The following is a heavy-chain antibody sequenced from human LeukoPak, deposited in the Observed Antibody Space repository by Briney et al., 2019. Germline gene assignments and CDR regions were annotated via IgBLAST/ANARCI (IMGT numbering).Heavy chain of an antibody. CDR3: VRDGGKGSEF. V-gene: IGHV4-4*02. J-gene: IGHJ4*02. CDR1: GGSISTNNW. Sequence: PSGTLSLTCDVSGGSISTNNWWSWWPWVRQPPGKRPEWIGEVYHSGGSNYNPSLKTRVTISGDNSKNHFSLELSSLTAADTAVYYCVRDGGKGSEFWGQGTLVTVSS. CDR2: VYHSGGS. D-gene: IGHD3-10*01.